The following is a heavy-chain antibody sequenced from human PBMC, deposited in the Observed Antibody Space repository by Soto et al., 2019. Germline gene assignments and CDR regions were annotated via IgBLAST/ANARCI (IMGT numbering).Heavy chain of an antibody. CDR1: GFTFSSYA. CDR3: ANKFFGGSGSYRGWFDP. J-gene: IGHJ5*02. D-gene: IGHD3-10*01. Sequence: GGSLRLSCAASGFTFSSYAMNWVRQAPGKWLEWVSIISGSGDSTYYADSVKGRFTFSSANTKNTLYLQIDSVRDEDMAVYYCANKFFGGSGSYRGWFDPWGQGTLVTVSS. CDR2: ISGSGDST. V-gene: IGHV3-23*01.